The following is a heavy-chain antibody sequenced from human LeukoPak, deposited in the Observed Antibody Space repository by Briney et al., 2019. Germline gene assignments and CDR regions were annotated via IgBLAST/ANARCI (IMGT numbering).Heavy chain of an antibody. Sequence: PGGSLRLSCTVSGITFSNAFMNWVRQAPGKGLEWVGRISPKFEGGPADYAVAVKGRFIISKDDSKNTLYLQMNSLKIEDTAMYYCTHYSRGWYLGQGTLVTVSS. CDR3: THYSRGWY. J-gene: IGHJ4*02. CDR1: GITFSNAF. D-gene: IGHD6-19*01. V-gene: IGHV3-15*01. CDR2: ISPKFEGGPA.